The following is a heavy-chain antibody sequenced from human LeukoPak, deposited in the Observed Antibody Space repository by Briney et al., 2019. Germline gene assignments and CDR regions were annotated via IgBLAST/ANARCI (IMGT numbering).Heavy chain of an antibody. CDR1: GYTFTSYA. J-gene: IGHJ4*02. CDR3: ARVNSGMGLRLGELSSSLDY. D-gene: IGHD3-16*02. V-gene: IGHV1-3*01. Sequence: ASVKVSCKASGYTFTSYAMHWVRQAPGQRLEWMGWINAGNGNTKYSQKFQGRVTITADKSTSTAYMELSSLRSEDTAVYYCARVNSGMGLRLGELSSSLDYWGQGTLVTVSS. CDR2: INAGNGNT.